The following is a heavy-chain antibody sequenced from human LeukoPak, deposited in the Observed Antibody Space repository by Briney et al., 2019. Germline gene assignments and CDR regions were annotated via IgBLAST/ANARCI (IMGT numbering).Heavy chain of an antibody. Sequence: PGGSLRLSCAASGFTFSNAWMSWVRQAPGEGLEWGGRIKSKTDGGTTDYAAPVKGRFTISRDDSKNTLYLQMNSLKTEDTAVYYCTTGWDTYDYWGQGTLVTVSS. CDR1: GFTFSNAW. CDR3: TTGWDTYDY. J-gene: IGHJ4*02. D-gene: IGHD1-26*01. V-gene: IGHV3-15*01. CDR2: IKSKTDGGTT.